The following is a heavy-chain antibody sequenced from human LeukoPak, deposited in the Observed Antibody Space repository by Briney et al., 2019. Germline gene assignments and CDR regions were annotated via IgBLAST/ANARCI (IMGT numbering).Heavy chain of an antibody. V-gene: IGHV4-59*01. CDR1: GGSISSYY. J-gene: IGHJ6*02. D-gene: IGHD4-4*01. CDR3: ARERMTTVTPDYYYYYGMDV. Sequence: SETLSLTCTVSGGSISSYYWSWIRQPPGKGLEWIGYIYYGRSTNYNPSLKSRVTISVDTSKNQFSLKLSSVTAADTAVYYCARERMTTVTPDYYYYYGMDVWGQGTTVTVSS. CDR2: IYYGRST.